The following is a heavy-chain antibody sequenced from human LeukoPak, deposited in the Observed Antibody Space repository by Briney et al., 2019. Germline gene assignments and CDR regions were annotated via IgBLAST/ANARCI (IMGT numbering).Heavy chain of an antibody. D-gene: IGHD2-2*01. CDR3: ARSRVNIVVVPAAVPAHPLDY. CDR1: GFTFSSYS. V-gene: IGHV3-21*01. J-gene: IGHJ4*02. Sequence: GGSLRLSCAASGFTFSSYSMNWVRQAPGKGLEWVSSISSSSSYIYYADSVKGRFTISRDNAKNSLYLQMNSLRAEDTAVYYCARSRVNIVVVPAAVPAHPLDYWGQGTLVTVSS. CDR2: ISSSSSYI.